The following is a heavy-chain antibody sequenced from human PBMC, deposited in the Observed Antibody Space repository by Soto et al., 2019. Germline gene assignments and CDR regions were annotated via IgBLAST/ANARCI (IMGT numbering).Heavy chain of an antibody. CDR1: GFIFNNHA. V-gene: IGHV3-30-3*01. CDR3: ARDRSFGSLSYWFAP. CDR2: ISRDGTTQ. Sequence: QVQLVESGGGVVQPGRSLRLSCEASGFIFNNHAMHWVRQAPGRGLEWVASISRDGTTQYYADSVKGRFTISRDDSQKTVYLQMNSLRSDDTGVFYCARDRSFGSLSYWFAPWGQGTLVTVSS. D-gene: IGHD3-10*01. J-gene: IGHJ5*02.